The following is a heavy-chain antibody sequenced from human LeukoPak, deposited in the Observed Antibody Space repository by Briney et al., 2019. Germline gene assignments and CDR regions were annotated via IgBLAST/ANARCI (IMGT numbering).Heavy chain of an antibody. CDR3: ARHFHLSSGWPKGGAYDY. D-gene: IGHD6-19*01. V-gene: IGHV4-34*01. CDR2: INHSGST. CDR1: GGSFSGYY. Sequence: PSETLSLTCAVYGGSFSGYYWSWIRQPPGKGLEWIGEINHSGSTNYNPSLKSRVTISVDTSKNQFSLKLSSVTAADTAVYYCARHFHLSSGWPKGGAYDYWGQGTLVTVSS. J-gene: IGHJ4*02.